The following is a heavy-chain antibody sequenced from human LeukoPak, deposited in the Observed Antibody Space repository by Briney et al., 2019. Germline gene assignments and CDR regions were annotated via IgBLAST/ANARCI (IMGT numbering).Heavy chain of an antibody. CDR3: ARWGEMATITGFDY. CDR2: IYYSGST. J-gene: IGHJ4*02. V-gene: IGHV4-39*07. Sequence: NPSETLSLTCTVSGGSISSSSYYWGWIRQPPGKGLEWIGSIYYSGSTYYNPSLKSRVTISVDTSKNQFSLKLSSVTAADTAVYYCARWGEMATITGFDYWGQGTLVTVSS. D-gene: IGHD5-24*01. CDR1: GGSISSSSYY.